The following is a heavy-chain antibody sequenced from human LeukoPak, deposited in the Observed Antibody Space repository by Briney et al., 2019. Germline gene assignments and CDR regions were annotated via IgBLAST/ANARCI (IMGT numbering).Heavy chain of an antibody. Sequence: GGSLRLSCAASGFTFSSYGMYWVRQAPGKGLEWVAFIRYDGSNKYYADSVKGRFTVSRDNSKNTLYLQMKSLRAEDTAVYYCAKDSFENHYDSSGLDYWGQGTLVTVSS. J-gene: IGHJ4*02. CDR3: AKDSFENHYDSSGLDY. CDR1: GFTFSSYG. D-gene: IGHD3-22*01. CDR2: IRYDGSNK. V-gene: IGHV3-30*02.